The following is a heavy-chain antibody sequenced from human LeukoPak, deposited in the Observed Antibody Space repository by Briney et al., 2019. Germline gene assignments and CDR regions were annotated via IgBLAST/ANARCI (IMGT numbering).Heavy chain of an antibody. J-gene: IGHJ4*02. D-gene: IGHD2-2*01. CDR3: VRDGACSSTSCQNFDY. V-gene: IGHV1-2*02. Sequence: ASVKVSCMASGYTFTGYYIHWVRQAPGQGLEWMGWINPYSGATNHAQKFQGRVTMTSDTSITTAYMELTRLRSDDTAVYYCVRDGACSSTSCQNFDYWGQGTLVTVPS. CDR2: INPYSGAT. CDR1: GYTFTGYY.